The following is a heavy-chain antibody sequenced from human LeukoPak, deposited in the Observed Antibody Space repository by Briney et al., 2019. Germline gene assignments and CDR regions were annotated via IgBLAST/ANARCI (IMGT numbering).Heavy chain of an antibody. J-gene: IGHJ4*02. CDR3: ARVRYFDWSPFYFDY. Sequence: SETLSLTCTVSGGSISSYYWSWIRQPPGKGLEWIGYIYYSGSANYNPSLKSRVTISVDTSKNQFSLKLSSVTAADTAVYYCARVRYFDWSPFYFDYWGQGTLVTVSS. CDR1: GGSISSYY. CDR2: IYYSGSA. D-gene: IGHD3-9*01. V-gene: IGHV4-59*12.